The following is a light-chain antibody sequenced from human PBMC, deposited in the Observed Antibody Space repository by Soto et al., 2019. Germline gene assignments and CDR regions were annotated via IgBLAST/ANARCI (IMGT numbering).Light chain of an antibody. J-gene: IGLJ2*01. CDR1: SSDVGSYNL. Sequence: QSALTQPASGSGSPGQSITISCTGTSSDVGSYNLVSWYQQHPGKAPKLMIYEGSKRPSGVSNRFSGSKSGNTASLTISGLQAADEADYYCCSYAGSSTWVFGGGTKLTVL. V-gene: IGLV2-23*01. CDR3: CSYAGSSTWV. CDR2: EGS.